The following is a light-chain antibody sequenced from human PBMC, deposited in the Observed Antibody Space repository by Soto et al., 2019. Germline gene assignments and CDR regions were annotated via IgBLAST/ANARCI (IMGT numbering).Light chain of an antibody. CDR3: QVWDSSSDHYV. CDR2: DDA. J-gene: IGLJ1*01. Sequence: SYELTQPPSVSVAPGQTARITCGGTNIGSESVHWYQQKPGQAPVLVVCDDADRPSGIAERFSGSNSGNTATLTISRVEAGDEADYYCQVWDSSSDHYVFGTGTKVTVL. CDR1: NIGSES. V-gene: IGLV3-21*02.